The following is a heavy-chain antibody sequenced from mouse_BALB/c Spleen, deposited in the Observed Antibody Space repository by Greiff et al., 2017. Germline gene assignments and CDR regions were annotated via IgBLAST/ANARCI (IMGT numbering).Heavy chain of an antibody. CDR2: ISPGNGDI. Sequence: QVQLQHSATGLVKPGASVTISCTASGYTFTDHAIHWVQQRPEQGLEWIGYISPGNGDIQYNEKFKGKTTLTADKSSSTAYMQLNSLTSEDSAVYFCKRNGKGYYYGMDYWGQGTSVTVSA. CDR1: GYTFTDHA. D-gene: IGHD2-1*01. CDR3: KRNGKGYYYGMDY. J-gene: IGHJ4*01. V-gene: IGHV1S53*03.